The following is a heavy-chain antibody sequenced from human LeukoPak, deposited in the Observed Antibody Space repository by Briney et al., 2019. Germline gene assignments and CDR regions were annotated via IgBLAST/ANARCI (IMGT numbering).Heavy chain of an antibody. Sequence: GGSLRLSCAASGFSFDVYSMHWVRQPPGKGLEWVSLVSWDGGSVYYADSVRGRFTISRDNRKDSLFLQMKSLKSDDSGLYFCARDRGGNSAGFDSWGQGTLVTVSS. D-gene: IGHD5-12*01. CDR1: GFSFDVYS. J-gene: IGHJ4*02. CDR2: VSWDGGSV. CDR3: ARDRGGNSAGFDS. V-gene: IGHV3-43*01.